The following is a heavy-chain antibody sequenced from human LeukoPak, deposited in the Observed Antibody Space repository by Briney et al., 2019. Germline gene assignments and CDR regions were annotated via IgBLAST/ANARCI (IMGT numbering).Heavy chain of an antibody. V-gene: IGHV3-23*01. CDR1: GFPFRDYA. CDR2: IGGGDDI. J-gene: IGHJ4*02. CDR3: TKDATPFNSLWDYFDS. Sequence: GGSLRLSCVASGFPFRDYAMYWVRQAPGKGLQWVAGIGGGDDIEYADSVKGRFTGSRGNSKNTLYLQMTSQRVEDTAVYYCTKDATPFNSLWDYFDSWGQGTLVTVSA. D-gene: IGHD7-27*01.